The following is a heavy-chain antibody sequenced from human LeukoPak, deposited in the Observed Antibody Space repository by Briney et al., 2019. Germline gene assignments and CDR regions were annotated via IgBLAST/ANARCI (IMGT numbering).Heavy chain of an antibody. J-gene: IGHJ4*02. CDR3: TSANYGPAY. D-gene: IGHD5-24*01. CDR1: GFTFDDFG. Sequence: GGSLRLSCAASGFTFDDFGMSWVRQAPGKGLEWVSGINWNGGSTGYADSVKGRFTISRDNAKNSLYLQMNSLRAEDTAVYYCTSANYGPAYWGQGTLVTVSS. V-gene: IGHV3-20*04. CDR2: INWNGGST.